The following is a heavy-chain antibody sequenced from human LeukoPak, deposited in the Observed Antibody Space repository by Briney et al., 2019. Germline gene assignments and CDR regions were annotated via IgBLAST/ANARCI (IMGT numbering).Heavy chain of an antibody. V-gene: IGHV3-66*01. CDR3: ARDSSSYYFDY. CDR1: GFSVTSNH. D-gene: IGHD6-6*01. CDR2: IYTGGTT. Sequence: GRSLRLSCAASGFSVTSNHMNWVRQAPGKGLEWVSIIYTGGTTHYADSLNDRFTISRDDSINTLYLQMNSLRAEDTAVYYCARDSSSYYFDYWGQGTLVTVSS. J-gene: IGHJ4*02.